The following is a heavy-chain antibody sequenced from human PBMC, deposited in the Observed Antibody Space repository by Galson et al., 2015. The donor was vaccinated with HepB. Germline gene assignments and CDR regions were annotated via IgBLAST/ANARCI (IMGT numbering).Heavy chain of an antibody. Sequence: SVKVSCKASGYTFTGYYMHWVRQAPGQGLEWMGRINPNSGGTNYAQKFQGRVTMTRDTSISTAYMELSRLRSDDTAVYYCARDGRIAARRDSRNWFDPWGQGTLVTVSS. CDR2: INPNSGGT. V-gene: IGHV1-2*06. J-gene: IGHJ5*02. CDR1: GYTFTGYY. D-gene: IGHD6-6*01. CDR3: ARDGRIAARRDSRNWFDP.